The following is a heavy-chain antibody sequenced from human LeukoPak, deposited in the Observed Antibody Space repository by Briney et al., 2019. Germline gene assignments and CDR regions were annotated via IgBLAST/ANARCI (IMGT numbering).Heavy chain of an antibody. J-gene: IGHJ5*02. V-gene: IGHV3-30*04. Sequence: GGSLRLSCAASGFTFSSYAMHWVRQAPGKGLEWVAVISYDGSNKYYADSVKGRFTISRDNSKDTLYLQMNSLRAEDTAVYYCARGRYSRTCRWLDPWGQGTLVTVSS. CDR3: ARGRYSRTCRWLDP. CDR1: GFTFSSYA. CDR2: ISYDGSNK. D-gene: IGHD4-11*01.